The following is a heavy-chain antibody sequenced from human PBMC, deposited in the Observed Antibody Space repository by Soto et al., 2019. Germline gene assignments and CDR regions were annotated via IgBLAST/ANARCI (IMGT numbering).Heavy chain of an antibody. D-gene: IGHD2-15*01. V-gene: IGHV4-39*01. CDR2: IFYSGST. Sequence: QLQLQESGPGLVKPSETLSLTCTVSGGSISSSSYYWGWIRQPPGKGLEWIGSIFYSGSTYYNPSLTSLVTIPLDTSKDQCALELSSVTAADTAVYYCARHLTYCSAGSCYSDFPYYGMDVWGQGTTVTVSS. CDR1: GGSISSSSYY. CDR3: ARHLTYCSAGSCYSDFPYYGMDV. J-gene: IGHJ6*02.